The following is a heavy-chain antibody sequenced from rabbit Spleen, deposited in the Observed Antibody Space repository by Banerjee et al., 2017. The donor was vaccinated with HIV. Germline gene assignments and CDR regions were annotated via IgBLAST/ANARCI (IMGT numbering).Heavy chain of an antibody. D-gene: IGHD1-1*01. CDR2: INAVTGKA. V-gene: IGHV1S45*01. Sequence: QEQLVESGGGLVKPEGSLKLSCTASGFSFSNKAVMCWVRQAPGKGLEWIACINAVTGKAVYASWAKGRFTFSKTSSTTVTLQMTSLTVADTATYFCVRVWDYASGSAIGYYFNLWGPGTLVTVS. CDR1: GFSFSNKAV. J-gene: IGHJ4*01. CDR3: VRVWDYASGSAIGYYFNL.